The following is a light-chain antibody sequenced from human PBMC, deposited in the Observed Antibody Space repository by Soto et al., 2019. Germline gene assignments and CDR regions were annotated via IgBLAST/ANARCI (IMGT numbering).Light chain of an antibody. CDR1: QSIDTW. Sequence: EIQMIQSHSSVSASVGDSVTITCRASQSIDTWLAWYQQKPGKVPKLLIYDTSSLESGVPSRFSGSGSGTEFTLTINSLQPDDFATYYCKQYNSYWTFGKGTKVDIK. CDR3: KQYNSYWT. CDR2: DTS. V-gene: IGKV1-5*01. J-gene: IGKJ1*01.